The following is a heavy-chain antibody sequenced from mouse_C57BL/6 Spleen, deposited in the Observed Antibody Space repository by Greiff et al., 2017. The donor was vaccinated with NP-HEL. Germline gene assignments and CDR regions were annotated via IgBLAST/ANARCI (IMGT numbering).Heavy chain of an antibody. CDR2: ISSGSSTI. D-gene: IGHD2-3*01. CDR3: ARPDGYYPYYFDY. Sequence: EVQVVESGGGLVKPGGSLKLSCAASGFTFSDYGMHWVRQAPEKGLEWVAYISSGSSTIYYADTVKGRFTISRDNAKNTLFLQMTSLRSEDTAMYYCARPDGYYPYYFDYWGQGTTLTVSS. CDR1: GFTFSDYG. V-gene: IGHV5-17*01. J-gene: IGHJ2*01.